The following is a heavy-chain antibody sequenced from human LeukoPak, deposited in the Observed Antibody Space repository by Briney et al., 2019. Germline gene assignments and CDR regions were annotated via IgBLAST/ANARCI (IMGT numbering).Heavy chain of an antibody. D-gene: IGHD3-10*01. CDR3: AREGTMVRGVRHYYMDV. Sequence: ASVKVSCKASGYTFTSYAMHWVRQAPGQRLEWMGWSNAGNGNTKYSQEFQGRVTITRDTSASTAYMELSSLRSENTAVYYCAREGTMVRGVRHYYMDVWGKGTTVTISS. V-gene: IGHV1-3*02. CDR1: GYTFTSYA. CDR2: SNAGNGNT. J-gene: IGHJ6*03.